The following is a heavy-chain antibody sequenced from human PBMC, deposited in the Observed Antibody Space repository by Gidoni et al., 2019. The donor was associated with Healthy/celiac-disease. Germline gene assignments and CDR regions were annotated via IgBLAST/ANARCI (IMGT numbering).Heavy chain of an antibody. CDR3: VKGILDLEWSPAGLDY. Sequence: EVQLVESGGGLVQPGGSLRLSCSASGFTFSSYAMHWVRQAPGKALEYVSAISSNGGSTYYADSVKGRFTISRDNSKNTLYLQMSSLRAEDTAVYYCVKGILDLEWSPAGLDYWGQGTLVTVSS. J-gene: IGHJ4*02. CDR1: GFTFSSYA. CDR2: ISSNGGST. D-gene: IGHD3-3*01. V-gene: IGHV3-64D*06.